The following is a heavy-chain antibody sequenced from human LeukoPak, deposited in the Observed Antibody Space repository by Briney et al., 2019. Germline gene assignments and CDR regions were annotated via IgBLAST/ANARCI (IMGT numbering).Heavy chain of an antibody. D-gene: IGHD3-16*01. CDR3: TRGAGWLIDY. J-gene: IGHJ4*02. CDR2: INHSGTT. CDR1: GGSFSGYS. Sequence: SETLSLTCAVYGGSFSGYSWSWIRQPPGKGLERIGEINHSGTTNYNPSLKSRVTISVDTSKNQFSLNLNSVTTADTAVYYCTRGAGWLIDYWGQGILVTVSS. V-gene: IGHV4-34*01.